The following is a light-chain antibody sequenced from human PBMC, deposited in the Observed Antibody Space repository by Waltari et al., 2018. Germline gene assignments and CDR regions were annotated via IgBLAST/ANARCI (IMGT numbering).Light chain of an antibody. CDR2: WAS. J-gene: IGKJ4*01. CDR1: QSVLYSSNNKNY. Sequence: EIVLTQSPASLAVSLGERATINCKSRQSVLYSSNNKNYLAWYQQKPGQPPKLLIYWASTRESGVPDRFSGSGSGTDFTLTISSLQAEDVAVYYCQQYYSTPLTFGGGTKVEIK. CDR3: QQYYSTPLT. V-gene: IGKV4-1*01.